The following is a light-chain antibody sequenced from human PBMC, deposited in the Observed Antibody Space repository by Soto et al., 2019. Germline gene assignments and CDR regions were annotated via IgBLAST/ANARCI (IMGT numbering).Light chain of an antibody. CDR3: QQRNSWPRT. V-gene: IGKV3-11*01. Sequence: EIVLTQSPATLSLSPGERATLSCRARQTISTSLAWYQQKPGQAPRLLIYDASSRATGIPARFSGSGSGTDFTLTISSLEPEDFAVYYCQQRNSWPRTFGQGTKLEI. CDR1: QTISTS. CDR2: DAS. J-gene: IGKJ2*01.